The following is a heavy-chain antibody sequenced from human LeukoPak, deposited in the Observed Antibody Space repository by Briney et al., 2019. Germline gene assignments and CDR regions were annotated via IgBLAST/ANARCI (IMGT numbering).Heavy chain of an antibody. Sequence: GASVKVSCKASGYTFTSYGISWVRQAPGQGLEWMGWISAYNGNTNYAQKLQGRVTMTTDTSTSTAYMELRSLRSDDTAVYYCATGGVRSSWYGGGYYYYYMDVWGKGTTVTVSS. J-gene: IGHJ6*03. V-gene: IGHV1-18*01. CDR2: ISAYNGNT. CDR1: GYTFTSYG. D-gene: IGHD6-13*01. CDR3: ATGGVRSSWYGGGYYYYYMDV.